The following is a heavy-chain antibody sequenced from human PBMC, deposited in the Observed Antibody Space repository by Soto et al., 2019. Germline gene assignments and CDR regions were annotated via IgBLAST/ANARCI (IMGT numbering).Heavy chain of an antibody. D-gene: IGHD3-22*01. CDR2: INPSGGST. J-gene: IGHJ4*02. CDR3: ARALTYYYDSSGYWGVDY. Sequence: ASVKVSCKASGYTFTSYYMHWVRQAPGQGLEWMGIINPSGGSTSYAQKFQGRVTMTSDTSTSTVYMELSSLRSEDTAVYYCARALTYYYDSSGYWGVDYWGQGTLVTVSS. V-gene: IGHV1-46*01. CDR1: GYTFTSYY.